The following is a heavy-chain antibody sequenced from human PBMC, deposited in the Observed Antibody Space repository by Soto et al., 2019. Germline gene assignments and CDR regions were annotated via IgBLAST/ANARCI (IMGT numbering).Heavy chain of an antibody. CDR2: INPSGGIT. V-gene: IGHV1-46*01. D-gene: IGHD2-21*02. Sequence: ASVKVSCKASGYTFSSYYMHWVRQAPGQGLEWMGIINPSGGITSYAQKFQGRVTMTRDTSTRTVYMELSRLRSDDTAVYYCARGAEYCGGDCYFDYWGQGTLVTVSS. J-gene: IGHJ4*03. CDR1: GYTFSSYY. CDR3: ARGAEYCGGDCYFDY.